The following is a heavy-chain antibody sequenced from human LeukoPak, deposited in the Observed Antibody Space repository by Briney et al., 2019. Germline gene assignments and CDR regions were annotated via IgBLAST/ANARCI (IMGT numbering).Heavy chain of an antibody. J-gene: IGHJ4*02. CDR2: LSGSGAGT. Sequence: GSLRLSCATSGFTFSSYAMHWVRQAPGRGLEWVATLSGSGAGTYYSDSVQGRFTISRDNSKRTLFLQMNSLRAEDTAVYYCAREVHGEPFDYWGQGTLVTVSS. CDR1: GFTFSSYA. D-gene: IGHD4-17*01. CDR3: AREVHGEPFDY. V-gene: IGHV3-23*01.